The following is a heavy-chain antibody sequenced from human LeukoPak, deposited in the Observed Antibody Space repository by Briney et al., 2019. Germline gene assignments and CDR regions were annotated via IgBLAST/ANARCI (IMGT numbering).Heavy chain of an antibody. CDR2: IYYSGST. Sequence: SETLSLTCTVSGGSLSSYYWSWIQQPPGKGLEWIGYIYYSGSTNYNPSLKSRVTISVDTSKNQFSLKLSSVTAADTAVYYCAREGYSGSYWGSAFDIWGQGTMVTVSS. D-gene: IGHD1-26*01. CDR1: GGSLSSYY. V-gene: IGHV4-59*01. CDR3: AREGYSGSYWGSAFDI. J-gene: IGHJ3*02.